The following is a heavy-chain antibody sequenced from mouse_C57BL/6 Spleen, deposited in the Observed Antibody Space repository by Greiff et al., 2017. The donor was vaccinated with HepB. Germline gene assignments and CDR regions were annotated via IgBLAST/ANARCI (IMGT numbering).Heavy chain of an antibody. CDR3: AGDHYDYGFAY. D-gene: IGHD2-4*01. J-gene: IGHJ3*01. CDR2: ISDGGSYT. CDR1: GFTFSSYA. Sequence: EVQRVESGGGLVKPGGSLKLSCAASGFTFSSYAMSWVRQTPEKRLEWVATISDGGSYTYYPDNVKGRFTISRDNAKNNLYLQMSHLKSEDTAMYYCAGDHYDYGFAYWGQGTLVTVSA. V-gene: IGHV5-4*01.